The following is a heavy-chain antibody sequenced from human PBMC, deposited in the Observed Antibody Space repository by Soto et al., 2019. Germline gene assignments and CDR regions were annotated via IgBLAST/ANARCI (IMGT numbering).Heavy chain of an antibody. CDR2: ISAYNGNT. CDR1: GYTFTSYG. CDR3: ARGFRAPYCSSTSCYDAAFDI. V-gene: IGHV1-18*01. Sequence: ASVKVSCKASGYTFTSYGISWVRQAPGQGLEWMGWISAYNGNTNYAQKLQGRVTMTTDTSTSTAYMELRRLRSDDTAVYYCARGFRAPYCSSTSCYDAAFDIWGQGTMVTVSS. D-gene: IGHD2-2*01. J-gene: IGHJ3*02.